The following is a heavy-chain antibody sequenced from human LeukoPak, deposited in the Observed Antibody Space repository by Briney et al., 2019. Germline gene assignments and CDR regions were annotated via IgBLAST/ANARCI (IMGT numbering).Heavy chain of an antibody. CDR2: IYYSEST. V-gene: IGHV4-31*03. CDR1: GGSLSSGGYY. D-gene: IGHD2-2*01. CDR3: ARERLILGYCSSTSCLTDDYYYGMDV. Sequence: PSETLSLTCTVSGGSLSSGGYYWSWLRQHPGTGLEWIGYIYYSESTYYNPSLKSRVTIPVNTSKNQFSLKLSSVTAADTAVYYCARERLILGYCSSTSCLTDDYYYGMDVWGQGTTVTVSS. J-gene: IGHJ6*02.